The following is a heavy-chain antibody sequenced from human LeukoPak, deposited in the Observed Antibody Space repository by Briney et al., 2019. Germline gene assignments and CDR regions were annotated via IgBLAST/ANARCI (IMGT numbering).Heavy chain of an antibody. Sequence: PGGSLRLSCAASGFTFSSYAMSWVRRAPGKGLEWVSAISGSGGSTYYADSVKGRFTISRDNSKNTLYLQMNGLRAEDTAVYYCAKDQEDIVATDGAFDIWGQGTMVTVSS. D-gene: IGHD5-12*01. CDR2: ISGSGGST. CDR3: AKDQEDIVATDGAFDI. J-gene: IGHJ3*02. V-gene: IGHV3-23*01. CDR1: GFTFSSYA.